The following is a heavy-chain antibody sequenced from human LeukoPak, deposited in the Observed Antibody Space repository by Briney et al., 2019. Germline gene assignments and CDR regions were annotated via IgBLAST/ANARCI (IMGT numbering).Heavy chain of an antibody. CDR3: ARGPLILRFLEWFRRGLYYMDV. V-gene: IGHV4-34*01. J-gene: IGHJ6*03. D-gene: IGHD3-3*01. CDR1: GLIFSKYW. CDR2: INHSGST. Sequence: GSLRLSCAASGLIFSKYWMTWVRQAPGKGLEWIGEINHSGSTNYNPSLKSRVTISVDTSKNQFSLKLSSVTAADTAVYYCARGPLILRFLEWFRRGLYYMDVWGKGTTVTVSS.